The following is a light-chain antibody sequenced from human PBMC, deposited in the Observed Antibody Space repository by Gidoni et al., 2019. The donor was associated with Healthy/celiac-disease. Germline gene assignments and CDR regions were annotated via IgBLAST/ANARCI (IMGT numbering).Light chain of an antibody. CDR2: VAS. Sequence: DIVMTQSPATLSVSPGERATLSCRASQSVSSNLAWYQQKPGQAPRLLIYVASTMATGIPARFSGSGSGTEFTLTISSLQSEDFAVYYCQQYNNWPPWTFGQGTKVEIK. V-gene: IGKV3-15*01. CDR3: QQYNNWPPWT. CDR1: QSVSSN. J-gene: IGKJ1*01.